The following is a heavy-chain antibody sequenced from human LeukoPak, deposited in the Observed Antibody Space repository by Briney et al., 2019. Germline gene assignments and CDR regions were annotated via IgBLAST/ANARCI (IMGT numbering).Heavy chain of an antibody. D-gene: IGHD3-22*01. CDR2: IYYTGHS. CDR1: GDSIGPYY. J-gene: IGHJ1*01. CDR3: ARIATPYESRGHW. V-gene: IGHV4-59*01. Sequence: PSETLSLTCSVSGDSIGPYYWSWIRQPPGKGLDFIGFIYYTGHSNYNPSLRGRVSMSVDTSKNQFSLRLTSVTTSDTAIYYCARIATPYESRGHWWGQGMLVTVSS.